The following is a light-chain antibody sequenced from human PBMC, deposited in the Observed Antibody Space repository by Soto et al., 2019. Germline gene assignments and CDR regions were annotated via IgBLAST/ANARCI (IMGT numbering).Light chain of an antibody. J-gene: IGLJ3*02. V-gene: IGLV1-40*01. CDR1: NSNLGAGYD. CDR2: GNR. Sequence: QSVLTQPPSVSGAPGQRVTISCTGNNSNLGAGYDVHWYQQLPGAAPKLVIFGNRNRPSGVPERFYGSKSGTSASLAITGLQAEDEADYYCQSYDSSLSGSGVFGGGTKLTVL. CDR3: QSYDSSLSGSGV.